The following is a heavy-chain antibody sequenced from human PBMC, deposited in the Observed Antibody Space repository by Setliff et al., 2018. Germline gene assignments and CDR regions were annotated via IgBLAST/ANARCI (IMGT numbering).Heavy chain of an antibody. CDR1: GGSISSHY. CDR3: ARDGDYFGSGNRFDP. CDR2: ISYSGKT. Sequence: PSETLSLTCSVSGGSISSHYWSWIRQPPGKGLEWFGDISYSGKTNYNPSLKSLVTMSVDTSKNQFSLKVDSVTAADTAMYYCARDGDYFGSGNRFDPWGQGTLVTVSS. D-gene: IGHD3-10*01. J-gene: IGHJ5*02. V-gene: IGHV4-59*11.